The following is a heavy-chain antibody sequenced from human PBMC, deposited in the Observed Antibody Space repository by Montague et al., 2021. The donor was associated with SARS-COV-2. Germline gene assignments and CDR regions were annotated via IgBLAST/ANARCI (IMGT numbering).Heavy chain of an antibody. CDR2: IYIGGIT. CDR1: GFTVSNYY. V-gene: IGHV3-66*01. D-gene: IGHD3-22*01. CDR3: VDLYSDSRCAFAY. J-gene: IGHJ4*02. Sequence: SLRLSCAVSGFTVSNYYMSWVRQAPGKGLEWVSVIYIGGITYYAYSVKGRFVISRDNSKNMLSLQMNSLRPEDTAVYYCVDLYSDSRCAFAYWGQGTLVTVSS.